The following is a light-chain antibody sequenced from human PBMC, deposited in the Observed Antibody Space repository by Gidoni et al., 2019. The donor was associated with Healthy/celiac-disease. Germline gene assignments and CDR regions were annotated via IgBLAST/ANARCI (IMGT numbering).Light chain of an antibody. Sequence: EIVLTQSPGTLSLSPGERATLSCRASQSVSSSYLAWYQQKPGQAPRLLIYGASSRATGIPDRFSGSGSGTDFTLTISRLEPEDFAVYYCQQYGRPLTFXGXTKVEIK. V-gene: IGKV3-20*01. CDR1: QSVSSSY. CDR3: QQYGRPLT. CDR2: GAS. J-gene: IGKJ4*01.